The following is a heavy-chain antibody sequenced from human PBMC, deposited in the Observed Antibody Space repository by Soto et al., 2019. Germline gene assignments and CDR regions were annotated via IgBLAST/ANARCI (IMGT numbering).Heavy chain of an antibody. CDR1: GGSVSSGFYS. CDR2: IYNSGNT. D-gene: IGHD2-21*02. J-gene: IGHJ5*02. V-gene: IGHV4-30-2*01. Sequence: LSLTCAVSGGSVSSGFYSWSWIRQPPGQGLEWIGYIYNSGNTYYNPSLMSRVTISVDRSQNHFSLKLTSVTAADTAVYYCARGSDGVWNWFDPWGQGTQVTVSS. CDR3: ARGSDGVWNWFDP.